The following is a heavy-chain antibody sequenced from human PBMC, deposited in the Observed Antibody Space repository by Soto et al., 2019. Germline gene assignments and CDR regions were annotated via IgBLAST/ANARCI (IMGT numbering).Heavy chain of an antibody. D-gene: IGHD3-9*01. CDR1: GFTFDDFA. V-gene: IGHV3-23*01. Sequence: PGGSLRLSCAASGFTFDDFALNWVRQTPGKGLEWVSTISSDGDNTHYADSVKGRLTIFRDNSKGMLYLQMNNMKVDDTAVYYCARDPSTGSADYWGQGTLVTVSS. J-gene: IGHJ4*02. CDR3: ARDPSTGSADY. CDR2: ISSDGDNT.